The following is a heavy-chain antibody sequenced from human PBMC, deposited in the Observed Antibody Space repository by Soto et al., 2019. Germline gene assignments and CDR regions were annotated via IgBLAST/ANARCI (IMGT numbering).Heavy chain of an antibody. Sequence: KASETLSLTCTVSGDTITSFSWNWIRQSAGKGLEWIGRISTTGNTHYNPSLESRVTMSLDTSKNQFSLKLISVTAADTAVYYCEGESGENWSYEAYWGQGTLVTVS. CDR3: EGESGENWSYEAY. CDR1: GDTITSFS. D-gene: IGHD1-7*01. V-gene: IGHV4-4*07. CDR2: ISTTGNT. J-gene: IGHJ4*02.